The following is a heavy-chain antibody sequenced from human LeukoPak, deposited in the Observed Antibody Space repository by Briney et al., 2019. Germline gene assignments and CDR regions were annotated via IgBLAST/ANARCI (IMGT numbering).Heavy chain of an antibody. V-gene: IGHV4-39*01. CDR1: GGSFSPYY. D-gene: IGHD3-22*01. J-gene: IGHJ4*02. CDR2: IYYSGST. CDR3: ASGPIVVVTYFDY. Sequence: SETLSLTCAVYGGSFSPYYWGWIRQPPGKGLEWIGSIYYSGSTYYNPSLKSRVTISVDTSKNQFSLKLSSVTAADTAVYYCASGPIVVVTYFDYWGQGTLVTVSS.